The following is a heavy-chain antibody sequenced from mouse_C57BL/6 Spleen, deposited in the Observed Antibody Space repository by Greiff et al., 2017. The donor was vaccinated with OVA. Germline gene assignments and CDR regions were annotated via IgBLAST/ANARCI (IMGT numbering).Heavy chain of an antibody. Sequence: VKLQQPGAELVKPGASVKLSCKASGYTFTSYWMHWVKQRPGQGLEWIGMIHPNSGSTNYNEKFKSKATLTVDKSSSTAYMQLSSLTSEDSAVYYCARSGGYYALYAMDYWGQGTSVTVSS. V-gene: IGHV1-64*01. J-gene: IGHJ4*01. CDR2: IHPNSGST. CDR1: GYTFTSYW. CDR3: ARSGGYYALYAMDY. D-gene: IGHD2-3*01.